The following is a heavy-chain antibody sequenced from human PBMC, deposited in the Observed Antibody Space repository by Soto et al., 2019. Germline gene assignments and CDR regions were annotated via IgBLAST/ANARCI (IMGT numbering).Heavy chain of an antibody. D-gene: IGHD1-1*01. V-gene: IGHV3-7*01. CDR3: ARDEGGTHQPDALDY. CDR2: IKQDGSEK. CDR1: GFTFSSYW. J-gene: IGHJ4*02. Sequence: QSGGSLRLSCAASGFTFSSYWMSWVRQAPGKGLEWVANIKQDGSEKYYVDSVKGRFTISRDNAKNSLYLQMNSLRAEDTAVYYCARDEGGTHQPDALDYWGQGTLVTVSS.